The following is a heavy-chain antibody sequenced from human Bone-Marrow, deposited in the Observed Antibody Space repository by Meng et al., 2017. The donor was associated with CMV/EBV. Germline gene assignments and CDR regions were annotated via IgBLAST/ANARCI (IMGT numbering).Heavy chain of an antibody. Sequence: GESLKISCAASGFTFSSYWMHWVRQAPGKGLVWVSRINSDGSSTSYADSVKVRFTISRDNAKNTLYLQMNSLRAEDTAVYYCWRDIVVVPAATQQLVGGDYYYYGMDVWGEGTTVTVSS. CDR2: INSDGSST. V-gene: IGHV3-74*01. D-gene: IGHD2-2*01. J-gene: IGHJ6*04. CDR3: WRDIVVVPAATQQLVGGDYYYYGMDV. CDR1: GFTFSSYW.